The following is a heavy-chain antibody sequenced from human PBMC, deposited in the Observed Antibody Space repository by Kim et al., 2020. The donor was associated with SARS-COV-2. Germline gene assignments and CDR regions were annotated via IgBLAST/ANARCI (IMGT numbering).Heavy chain of an antibody. CDR3: ARVSLCDY. CDR2: ISSSSSTI. V-gene: IGHV3-48*02. Sequence: GGSLRLSCAASGFTFSSYGMNWVRQAPGKGLEWVSYISSSSSTIYYADSVNGRFTIFRDNAKNSLYLQMNSLRDEDTAVYYWARVSLCDYWGQGILVIVS. J-gene: IGHJ4*02. CDR1: GFTFSSYG.